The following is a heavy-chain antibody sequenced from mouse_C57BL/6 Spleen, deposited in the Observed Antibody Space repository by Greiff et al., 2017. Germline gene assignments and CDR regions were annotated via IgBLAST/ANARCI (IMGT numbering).Heavy chain of an antibody. CDR1: GFTFSSYA. Sequence: EVMLVESGEGLVKPGGSLKLSCAASGFTFSSYAMSWVRQTPEKRLEWVAYISSGGDYIYYADTVKGRFTISRDNARNTLYLQMSSLKSEDTAMYYCTREGLTGPYFDYWGQGTTRTVSS. CDR2: ISSGGDYI. D-gene: IGHD4-1*01. V-gene: IGHV5-9-1*02. J-gene: IGHJ2*01. CDR3: TREGLTGPYFDY.